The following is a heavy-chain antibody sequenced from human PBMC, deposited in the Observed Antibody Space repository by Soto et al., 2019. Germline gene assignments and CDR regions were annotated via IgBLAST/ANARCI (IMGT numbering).Heavy chain of an antibody. J-gene: IGHJ5*01. D-gene: IGHD4-4*01. Sequence: PSETLSLTCDVSGGSFSGDNCWSWVLQTPGKGLEWIGEISHRGTTNFNPSLKSRVTISIDKSTNHFSLNLTSVTDADTAVYYCSRLGYSSAWPDSWRQGTLVTVS. CDR3: SRLGYSSAWPDS. V-gene: IGHV4-4*02. CDR2: ISHRGTT. CDR1: GGSFSGDNC.